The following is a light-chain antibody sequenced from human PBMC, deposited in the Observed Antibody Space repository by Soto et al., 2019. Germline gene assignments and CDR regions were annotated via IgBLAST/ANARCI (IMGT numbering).Light chain of an antibody. V-gene: IGLV3-21*02. CDR3: QVWDRTTDQYV. CDR1: SIGSEG. CDR2: AEN. Sequence: SYEVTQPPSVSVAPGQTATITCGANSIGSEGVHWYQQRPGQAPVLVVYAENDRPSGIPERFSGSNSGNTATLTISRVEAGDEADYYCQVWDRTTDQYVFGSGTKVTVL. J-gene: IGLJ1*01.